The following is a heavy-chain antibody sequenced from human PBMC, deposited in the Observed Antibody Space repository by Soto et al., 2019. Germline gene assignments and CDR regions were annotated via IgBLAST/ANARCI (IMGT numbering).Heavy chain of an antibody. D-gene: IGHD2-21*02. CDR2: INPSGGST. CDR3: AVLRARYCGGGCQDDY. CDR1: GYTFTSYY. V-gene: IGHV1-46*01. Sequence: ASVKVCCKASGYTFTSYYMHWVRQAPRQGLEWMGIINPSGGSTSYAQKFQGRVTMTRDTSTSTVYMELSSLRSEDTAVYYCAVLRARYCGGGCQDDYWGQGTLVTVSS. J-gene: IGHJ4*02.